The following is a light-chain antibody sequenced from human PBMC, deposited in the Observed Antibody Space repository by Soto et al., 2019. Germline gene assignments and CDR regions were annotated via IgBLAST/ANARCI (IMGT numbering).Light chain of an antibody. CDR2: EVS. V-gene: IGLV2-14*01. CDR3: TSFTTISTWV. CDR1: SSDVGGYNY. J-gene: IGLJ3*02. Sequence: QSAMTQPACVSGSPGQSITISCTGTSSDVGGYNYVSWFQQHPGKAPKLKIYEVSNRPSGVSNRFSGSKSGNTASLTISELQAEDEADYYCTSFTTISTWVFGGGTKLTVL.